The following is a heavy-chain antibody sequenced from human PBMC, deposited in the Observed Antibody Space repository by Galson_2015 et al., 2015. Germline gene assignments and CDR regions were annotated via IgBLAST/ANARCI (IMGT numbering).Heavy chain of an antibody. V-gene: IGHV4-39*07. Sequence: ETLSLTCTVSGGSISTRSYYWGWIRQPPGKGLEWIGSIYYNGTTYYNPSLKSRLTISQDTSKNQFSLKLSSVTAADTAVYYCARDRIGEFDYWGQGTLVTVSS. CDR3: ARDRIGEFDY. J-gene: IGHJ4*02. CDR1: GGSISTRSYY. D-gene: IGHD3-10*01. CDR2: IYYNGTT.